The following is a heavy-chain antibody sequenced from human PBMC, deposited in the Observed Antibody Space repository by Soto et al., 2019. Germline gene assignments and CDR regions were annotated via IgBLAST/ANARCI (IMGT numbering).Heavy chain of an antibody. CDR2: MNPNSGNT. D-gene: IGHD6-13*01. CDR1: GFTFTSYD. V-gene: IGHV1-8*01. CDR3: ARERSAAGTGWFDP. J-gene: IGHJ5*02. Sequence: QVQLVQSGAEVKKPGASVKVSCKASGFTFTSYDINWVRQATGQGLEWMGWMNPNSGNTGYAQKFQGRVTMTRNTSISTAYMELSSLRSEDTAVYYCARERSAAGTGWFDPWGQGTLVTVSS.